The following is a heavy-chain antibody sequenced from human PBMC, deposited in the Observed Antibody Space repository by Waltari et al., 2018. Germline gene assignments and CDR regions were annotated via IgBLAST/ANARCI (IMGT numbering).Heavy chain of an antibody. V-gene: IGHV4-59*01. Sequence: QVQLQQSGPGLVKPSETLSLTCTVSGGSISRYYWSWIRQPPGKGLAWIGYIYYSGTTNYNPSRKSRVTRSMDTSKNQFSLTLRSVTAADTAVYYCATATSYYVLDYWGQGTLVTVSS. CDR3: ATATSYYVLDY. CDR2: IYYSGTT. D-gene: IGHD1-26*01. J-gene: IGHJ4*02. CDR1: GGSISRYY.